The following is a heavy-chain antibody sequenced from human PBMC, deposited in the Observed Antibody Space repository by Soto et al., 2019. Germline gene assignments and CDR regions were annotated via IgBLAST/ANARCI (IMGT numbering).Heavy chain of an antibody. CDR2: ISSSSSYI. V-gene: IGHV3-21*01. Sequence: SGGSLRLSCAASGFTFSSYSMNWVRQAPGKGLEWVSSISSSSSYIYYADSVKGRFTISRDNAKNSLYLQMNSLRAEDTAVYYCATELRRELAFDYWGQGTLVTVSS. D-gene: IGHD6-13*01. J-gene: IGHJ4*02. CDR1: GFTFSSYS. CDR3: ATELRRELAFDY.